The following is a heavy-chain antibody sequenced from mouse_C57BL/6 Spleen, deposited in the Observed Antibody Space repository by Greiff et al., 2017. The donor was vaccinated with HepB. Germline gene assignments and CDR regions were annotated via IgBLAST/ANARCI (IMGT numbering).Heavy chain of an antibody. V-gene: IGHV3-6*01. Sequence: EVHLVESGPGLVKPSQSLSLTCSVTGYSITSGYYWNWIRQFPGNKLEWMGYISYDGSNNYNPSLKNRISITRDTSKNQFFLKLNSVTTEDTATYYCARARAYWGQGTLVTVSA. CDR3: ARARAY. CDR1: GYSITSGYY. CDR2: ISYDGSN. J-gene: IGHJ3*01.